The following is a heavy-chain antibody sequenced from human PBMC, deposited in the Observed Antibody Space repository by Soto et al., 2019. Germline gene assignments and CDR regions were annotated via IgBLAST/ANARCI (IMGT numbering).Heavy chain of an antibody. CDR1: GFTFSSYG. V-gene: IGHV3-30*18. Sequence: GGSLRLSCAASGFTFSSYGMHWVRQAPGKGLEWVAVISYDGSNKYYADSVKGRFTISRDNSKNTLYLQMNSLRAEDTAVYYCAKDVQSGSYAQRYYYGMDVWGQGTTVTVSS. CDR3: AKDVQSGSYAQRYYYGMDV. CDR2: ISYDGSNK. J-gene: IGHJ6*02. D-gene: IGHD1-26*01.